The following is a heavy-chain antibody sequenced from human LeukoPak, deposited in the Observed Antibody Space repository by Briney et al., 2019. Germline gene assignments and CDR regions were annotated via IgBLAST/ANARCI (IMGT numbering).Heavy chain of an antibody. CDR3: AKEWRVIQLWLVIDAFDI. D-gene: IGHD5-18*01. V-gene: IGHV3-30*02. J-gene: IGHJ3*02. Sequence: GGSLRLSCAASGCTFSSYGMHWVRQAPGKGLEWVAFIRHDGSNKYYADSMKGRFTIAKDNSKNTLYLLMNSLRAEDTAVYYCAKEWRVIQLWLVIDAFDIWGEGTMVTVSS. CDR2: IRHDGSNK. CDR1: GCTFSSYG.